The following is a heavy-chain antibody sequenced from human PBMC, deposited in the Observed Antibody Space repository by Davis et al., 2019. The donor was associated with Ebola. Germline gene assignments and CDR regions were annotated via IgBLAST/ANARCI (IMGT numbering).Heavy chain of an antibody. J-gene: IGHJ4*02. CDR3: SRGGAVKFDY. Sequence: GESLKISCVVSGFTFSSNWMHWVRQAPGKGLVWVSDIAKDGSTTYYADSVKGRFTISRDNTKNSLYLQMNSLRDEDTALYYCSRGGAVKFDYWGQGTLVTVSS. CDR1: GFTFSSNW. V-gene: IGHV3-74*01. D-gene: IGHD4-17*01. CDR2: IAKDGSTT.